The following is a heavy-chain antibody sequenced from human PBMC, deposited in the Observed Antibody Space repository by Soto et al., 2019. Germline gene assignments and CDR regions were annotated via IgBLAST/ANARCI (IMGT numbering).Heavy chain of an antibody. J-gene: IGHJ2*01. CDR2: IYRGGSL. D-gene: IGHD2-15*01. Sequence: EVQLVESGGGLVQPGGSLRLSCAASGFTVSDNYVNWVRQAPGKGLEWVSIIYRGGSLFYADSVKGRFTISRDASKNTVYLEMTSLRVDDTAVYHCARMNCSGGNGDPDWYFDLWGRGTLVTVSS. CDR3: ARMNCSGGNGDPDWYFDL. CDR1: GFTVSDNY. V-gene: IGHV3-66*01.